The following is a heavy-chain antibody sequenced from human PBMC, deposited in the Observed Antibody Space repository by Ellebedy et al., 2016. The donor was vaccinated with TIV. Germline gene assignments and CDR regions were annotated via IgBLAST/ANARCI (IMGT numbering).Heavy chain of an antibody. J-gene: IGHJ3*02. D-gene: IGHD2-15*01. V-gene: IGHV4-59*04. CDR3: ARMGSGGDIFDAFDI. CDR2: ISYTGST. CDR1: GDSIASYY. Sequence: MPSETLSLTCIVSGDSIASYYWNWIRQPPGKGLESIGYISYTGSTYYNPSLKSRVTISVDTSKNQFSLKLSSVTAADTAVYYCARMGSGGDIFDAFDIWGQGTMVTVSS.